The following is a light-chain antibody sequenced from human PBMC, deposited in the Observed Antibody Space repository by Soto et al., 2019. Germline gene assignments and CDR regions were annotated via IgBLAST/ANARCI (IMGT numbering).Light chain of an antibody. Sequence: EIVLTQSPATLSLSPGERATLSCRASQSVSSYLAWYQQKPGQAPRLLIYDASNRATGIPAMFSGSGSGTDFTLTISSLEPEDFAVYYCQKRSNWPPWTFGQGTKVEIK. J-gene: IGKJ1*01. CDR2: DAS. CDR3: QKRSNWPPWT. CDR1: QSVSSY. V-gene: IGKV3-11*01.